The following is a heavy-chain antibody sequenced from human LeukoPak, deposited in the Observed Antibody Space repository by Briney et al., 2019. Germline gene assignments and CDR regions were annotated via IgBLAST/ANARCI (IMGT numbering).Heavy chain of an antibody. CDR2: IYRSGST. V-gene: IGHV4-30-2*01. J-gene: IGHJ4*02. CDR1: GGSTNSGGYS. D-gene: IGHD3-10*01. Sequence: SETLSLTCSVSGGSTNSGGYSWRWIRQPPGEGLEWIRDIYRSGSTFYNLSLQRRLTISLDRSKNELSLTLTSVTAAATAVYYCARERGRAYYFDYWGRGILVIVSS. CDR3: ARERGRAYYFDY.